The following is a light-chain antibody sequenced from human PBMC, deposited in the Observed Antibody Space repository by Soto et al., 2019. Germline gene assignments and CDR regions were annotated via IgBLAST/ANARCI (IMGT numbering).Light chain of an antibody. CDR1: QSVSSY. Sequence: IMLTQSPATLSLTPRERATLSCMASQSVSSYLAWYQQKPGQAPRLLIYDASNRATGVPDRFSGSGSGTDFTLTISRLEPEDFAMYYCQHYGASRWTFGQGTKVDIK. J-gene: IGKJ1*01. CDR3: QHYGASRWT. V-gene: IGKV3-11*01. CDR2: DAS.